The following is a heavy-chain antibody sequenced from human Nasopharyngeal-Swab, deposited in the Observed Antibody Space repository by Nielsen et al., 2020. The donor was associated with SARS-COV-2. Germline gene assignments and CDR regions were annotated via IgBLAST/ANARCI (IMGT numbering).Heavy chain of an antibody. CDR2: IYHTGIT. CDR3: VRSSGWYLDN. Sequence: SETLSLTCSVSGGSISSSYWNWIRLPPGKGLEWIGHIYHTGITNYNPSLKSRVTMSVDTSKNQFSLRLSSVTPADTAVYYCVRSSGWYLDNWGQGTLVTVSS. J-gene: IGHJ4*02. V-gene: IGHV4-59*01. CDR1: GGSISSSY. D-gene: IGHD6-19*01.